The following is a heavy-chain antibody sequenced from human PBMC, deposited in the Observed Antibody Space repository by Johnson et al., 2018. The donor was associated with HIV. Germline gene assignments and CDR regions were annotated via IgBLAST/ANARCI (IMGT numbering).Heavy chain of an antibody. CDR2: ISWNSGSI. CDR3: AKDGMVAGSGGADAFDI. CDR1: GFTFADYA. J-gene: IGHJ3*02. Sequence: VQLVESGGGVVQPGRSLRLSCAASGFTFADYAMHWVRQAPGKGLEWVSGISWNSGSIGYADSVKGRFTISRDNAKNSLYLQMNSLRAEDTALYYCAKDGMVAGSGGADAFDIWGQGTMVTVSS. D-gene: IGHD6-19*01. V-gene: IGHV3-9*01.